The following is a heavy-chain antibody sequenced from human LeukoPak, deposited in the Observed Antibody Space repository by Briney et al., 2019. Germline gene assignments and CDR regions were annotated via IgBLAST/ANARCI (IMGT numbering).Heavy chain of an antibody. CDR2: LSYGGTNK. D-gene: IGHD3-3*01. Sequence: GGSLRLSCAASGFTFSDYAMHWVRQAPGKGLEWVAVLSYGGTNKYYGDSVKGQFTISRDNSKNTMFLQMNSLRAEDTAVYHCARDRSGYANDAFDFWGQGTMVTVSS. CDR3: ARDRSGYANDAFDF. CDR1: GFTFSDYA. J-gene: IGHJ3*01. V-gene: IGHV3-30-3*01.